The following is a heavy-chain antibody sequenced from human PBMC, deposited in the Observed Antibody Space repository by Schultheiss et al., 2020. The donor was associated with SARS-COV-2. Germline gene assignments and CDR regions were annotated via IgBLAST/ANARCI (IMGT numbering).Heavy chain of an antibody. CDR2: INPNSGGT. J-gene: IGHJ4*02. CDR1: GYTFTGYY. CDR3: AREYSGSYNYFDY. V-gene: IGHV1-2*02. D-gene: IGHD1-26*01. Sequence: ASVKVSCKASGYTFTGYYMHWVRQAPGQGLEWMGWINPNSGGTNYAQKFQGRVTMTRDTSISTAYMELSRLRSDDTAVYYCAREYSGSYNYFDYWGQGTLVTVSS.